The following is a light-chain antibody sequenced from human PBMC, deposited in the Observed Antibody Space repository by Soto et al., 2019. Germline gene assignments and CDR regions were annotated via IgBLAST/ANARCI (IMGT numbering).Light chain of an antibody. V-gene: IGKV1-5*01. CDR2: DAS. CDR1: QSISRY. CDR3: QQYNDYSTWT. J-gene: IGKJ1*01. Sequence: DIQMTQSPSTLSASIGDRVTITCRASQSISRYLAWYQQKPGKAPKVLIWDASSLQRGVPSRFSGSGSGTEFNLSISSLHTDYFATYFSQQYNDYSTWTFGQGTKVDIK.